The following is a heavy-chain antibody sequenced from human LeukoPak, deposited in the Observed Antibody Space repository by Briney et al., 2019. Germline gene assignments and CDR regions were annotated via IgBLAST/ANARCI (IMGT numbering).Heavy chain of an antibody. J-gene: IGHJ3*02. V-gene: IGHV3-74*01. D-gene: IGHD6-19*01. CDR2: INSDGSST. CDR1: GFTFSSYW. Sequence: AGGSLRLSCAASGFTFSSYWMHWVRQAPGKGLVWVSRINSDGSSTSYADSVKGRFTISRDNAKNTLYLQMNSLRAEDTAVYYCAKSSRWGRGWKDAFDIWGQGTMVTVSS. CDR3: AKSSRWGRGWKDAFDI.